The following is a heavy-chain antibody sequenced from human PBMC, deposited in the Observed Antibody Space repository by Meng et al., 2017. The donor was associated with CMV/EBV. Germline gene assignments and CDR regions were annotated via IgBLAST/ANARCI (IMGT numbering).Heavy chain of an antibody. CDR3: ARDSRGHGGEFDP. D-gene: IGHD3-10*01. CDR1: GGSFSGYY. J-gene: IGHJ5*02. Sequence: GSLRLSCAVYGGSFSGYYWSWIRQPPGKGLEWIGEINHSGSTNYNPSLKSRVTISVDTSKNQFSLKLSSVTAADTAVYYCARDSRGHGGEFDPWGQGTLVTVSS. CDR2: INHSGST. V-gene: IGHV4-34*01.